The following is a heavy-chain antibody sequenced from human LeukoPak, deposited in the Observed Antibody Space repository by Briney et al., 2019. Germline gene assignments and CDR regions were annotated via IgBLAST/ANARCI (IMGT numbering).Heavy chain of an antibody. CDR3: ARLPQNWFDP. V-gene: IGHV4-34*01. CDR1: GGSFSGYY. Sequence: SETLSLTCAVYGGSFSGYYWSWIRQPPGKGLEWIGEINHSGSTNYNPSLKSRVTISVDTSKNQFSLKLSSVTAADTAVYYCARLPQNWFDPWGQGTLVTVSS. CDR2: INHSGST. J-gene: IGHJ5*02.